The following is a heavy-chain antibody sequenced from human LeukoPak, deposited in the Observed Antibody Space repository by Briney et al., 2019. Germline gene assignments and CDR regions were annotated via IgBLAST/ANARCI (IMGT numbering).Heavy chain of an antibody. CDR1: GYTFTSYY. D-gene: IGHD3-22*01. CDR3: ARATYYYDSSGYSAFDI. J-gene: IGHJ3*02. Sequence: ASVKVSCKASGYTFTSYYMHWVRPAPGQGLEWMGWINPNSGGTNYAQKFQGRVTMTRDTSISTAYMGLSRLRSDDTAVYYCARATYYYDSSGYSAFDIWGQGTMVTVSS. CDR2: INPNSGGT. V-gene: IGHV1-2*02.